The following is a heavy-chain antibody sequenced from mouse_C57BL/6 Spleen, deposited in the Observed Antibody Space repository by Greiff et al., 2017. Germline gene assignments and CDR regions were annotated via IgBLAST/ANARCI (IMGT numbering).Heavy chain of an antibody. CDR3: GRSNYRPFDY. CDR1: GYTFTAHI. Sequence: QVQLQQSGAELVSPGASVTLSCMASGYTFTAHIMHWVKKRPGQGLEWIGMIYPVSGDTNYNQKFMGKATFSVDRSSSTVYMVLNSLTSEDPAVXYCGRSNYRPFDYWGQGSSVTVP. D-gene: IGHD2-5*01. CDR2: IYPVSGDT. V-gene: IGHV1-11*01. J-gene: IGHJ4*01.